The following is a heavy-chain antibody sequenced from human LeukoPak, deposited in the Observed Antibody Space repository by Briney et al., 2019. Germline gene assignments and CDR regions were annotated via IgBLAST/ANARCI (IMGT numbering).Heavy chain of an antibody. V-gene: IGHV4-39*01. CDR2: IYYSGTT. D-gene: IGHD3-3*01. Sequence: SETLSLTCTVSGGSISSSSHYWGWIRQTPGKGLEWIGSIYYSGTTYYNPTLKSRVTMSVEKSKNHFSPRLSSVTAADTAVYYCARHRSYYESRDAFDIWGQGTMVIVSS. J-gene: IGHJ3*02. CDR3: ARHRSYYESRDAFDI. CDR1: GGSISSSSHY.